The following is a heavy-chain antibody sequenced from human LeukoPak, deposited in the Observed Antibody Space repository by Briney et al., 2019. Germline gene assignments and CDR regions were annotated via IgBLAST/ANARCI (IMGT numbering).Heavy chain of an antibody. Sequence: GESLKISCKGSGYSFTNYWIAWVRQMPGKGLEWMGNFYPGDSDTTYSPSFQGQVTITADKSITTAYLQWSSLKASDTAMYYCAKGDERKRIQSYFDYWGQGTLVTVSS. CDR1: GYSFTNYW. J-gene: IGHJ4*02. CDR3: AKGDERKRIQSYFDY. CDR2: FYPGDSDT. V-gene: IGHV5-51*01. D-gene: IGHD4-11*01.